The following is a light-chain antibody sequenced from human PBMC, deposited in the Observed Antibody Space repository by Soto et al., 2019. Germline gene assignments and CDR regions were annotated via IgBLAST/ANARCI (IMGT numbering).Light chain of an antibody. Sequence: DIQMTQSPSSLSASVVDRVTITCQASQDVRTYLNWYQQKPGQAPKLLIYDASNLETGVPSRFSGSGSGTDFTFTISSLQPEDIGTYYCQQYDNRLTFGGGTKVDIK. J-gene: IGKJ4*01. CDR2: DAS. V-gene: IGKV1-33*01. CDR3: QQYDNRLT. CDR1: QDVRTY.